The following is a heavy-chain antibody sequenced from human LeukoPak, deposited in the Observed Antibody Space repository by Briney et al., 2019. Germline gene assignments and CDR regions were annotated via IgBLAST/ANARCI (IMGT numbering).Heavy chain of an antibody. D-gene: IGHD3-22*01. J-gene: IGHJ3*02. Sequence: PSETLSLTCTVSGGSISSSSYYWGWIRQPPGKGLEWIGSIFYSGSTYYNPSLKSRVTISVDTSKNQFSLKLSSVTAADTAVYYCARLVTRGYYDSSGRRIDAFDIWGQGTMVTVSS. CDR3: ARLVTRGYYDSSGRRIDAFDI. CDR1: GGSISSSSYY. V-gene: IGHV4-39*07. CDR2: IFYSGST.